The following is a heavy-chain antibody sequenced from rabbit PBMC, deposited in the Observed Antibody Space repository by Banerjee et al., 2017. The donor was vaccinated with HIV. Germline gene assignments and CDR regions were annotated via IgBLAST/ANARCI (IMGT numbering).Heavy chain of an antibody. V-gene: IGHV1S45*01. D-gene: IGHD6-1*01. Sequence: QEHLEESGGDLVKPEGSLTLTCTASGFDFSSYWMYWVRQAPGKGLEWIACINTISGDTVYATWAKGRFTISKASWTTVTLQMTSLTAADTASYFCARYIDGYGSYAYPTGLWGPGTLVTVS. CDR3: ARYIDGYGSYAYPTGL. CDR1: GFDFSSYW. J-gene: IGHJ6*01. CDR2: INTISGDT.